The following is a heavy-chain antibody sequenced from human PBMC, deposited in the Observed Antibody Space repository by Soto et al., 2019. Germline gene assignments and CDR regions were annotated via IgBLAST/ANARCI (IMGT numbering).Heavy chain of an antibody. Sequence: SETLSLTCTVSGGSISSDYWSWIRQPAGKGLEWIGRIYSSGSTNYNPSLKSRVTMSVDTSKNEFSLKLSSVTAADTAVYYCARGSPAAAGIFESWGQGTMVTVYS. J-gene: IGHJ5*01. CDR2: IYSSGST. V-gene: IGHV4-4*07. CDR1: GGSISSDY. D-gene: IGHD6-13*01. CDR3: ARGSPAAAGIFES.